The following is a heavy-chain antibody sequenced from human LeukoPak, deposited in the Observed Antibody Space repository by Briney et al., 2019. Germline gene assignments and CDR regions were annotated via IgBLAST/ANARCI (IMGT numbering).Heavy chain of an antibody. CDR3: ARGGRSGSYLDAFDI. V-gene: IGHV1-2*02. D-gene: IGHD3-10*01. Sequence: ASVKVSCKASGYTFTGYYMHWVRQAPGQGLEWMGWINPNSGGTKYVQKFQGRVTMTRDTSISTAYMELSRLRSDDTAVYYCARGGRSGSYLDAFDIWGQGTMVTVSS. CDR1: GYTFTGYY. CDR2: INPNSGGT. J-gene: IGHJ3*02.